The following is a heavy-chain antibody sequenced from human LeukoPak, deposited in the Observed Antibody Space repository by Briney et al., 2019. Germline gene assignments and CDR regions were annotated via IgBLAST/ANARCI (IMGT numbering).Heavy chain of an antibody. CDR1: GFTFSSYS. Sequence: GGSLRLSCAASGFTFSSYSMNWVSQARGKGLEWVSSISSSSSYIYYADSVKGRFTISRDNAKNSLYLQMNSLRAEDTAVYYCARADSYGDSDWFDPWGQGSLVTVSS. J-gene: IGHJ5*02. CDR3: ARADSYGDSDWFDP. V-gene: IGHV3-21*01. D-gene: IGHD4-17*01. CDR2: ISSSSSYI.